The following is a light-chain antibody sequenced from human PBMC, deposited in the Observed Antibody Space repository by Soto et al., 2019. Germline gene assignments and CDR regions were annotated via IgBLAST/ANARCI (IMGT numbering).Light chain of an antibody. Sequence: IVMNPSPSTLTLSSGKKANLSCRASQSASTNLAWYQQKPGKAPRLLIHGAFTRATGIPARFSGSGSGTEFTLTISSLQPDDFATYYCQQHSTYPRTFGPGTKVDIK. CDR2: GAF. CDR3: QQHSTYPRT. V-gene: IGKV3-15*01. J-gene: IGKJ1*01. CDR1: QSASTN.